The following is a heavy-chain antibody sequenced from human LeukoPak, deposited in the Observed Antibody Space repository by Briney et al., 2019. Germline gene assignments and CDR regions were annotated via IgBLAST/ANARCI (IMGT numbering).Heavy chain of an antibody. CDR3: AKDLIAVASDY. Sequence: PGGSLRLSCTGSGVNFQYAWVTWVRQAPGKGLDWVSAISGSGGSTYYADFVKGRFTISRANSKHTLYMQMNSLRAEDTAVYYCAKDLIAVASDYWGQGTLVTVSS. J-gene: IGHJ4*02. D-gene: IGHD6-19*01. V-gene: IGHV3-23*01. CDR1: GVNFQYAW. CDR2: ISGSGGST.